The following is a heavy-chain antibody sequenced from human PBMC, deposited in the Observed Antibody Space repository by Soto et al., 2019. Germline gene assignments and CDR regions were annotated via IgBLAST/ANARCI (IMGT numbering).Heavy chain of an antibody. V-gene: IGHV1-69*13. J-gene: IGHJ3*02. Sequence: GASVKVSCKASGGTFSSYAISWVRQAPGQGLEWMGGIIPIFGTANYAQKFQGRVTITADESTSTAYMELSSLRSEDTAVYYCARVGATLLGAFDIWGQGTMVTVSS. D-gene: IGHD1-26*01. CDR3: ARVGATLLGAFDI. CDR2: IIPIFGTA. CDR1: GGTFSSYA.